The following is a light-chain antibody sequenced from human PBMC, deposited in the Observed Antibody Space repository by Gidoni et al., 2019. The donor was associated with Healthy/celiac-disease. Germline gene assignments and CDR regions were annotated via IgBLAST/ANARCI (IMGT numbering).Light chain of an antibody. CDR2: WAS. V-gene: IGKV4-1*01. CDR3: QQYYSTPT. J-gene: IGKJ1*01. Sequence: DILMTQSPASLSVSLGERATINCKSSQSVLYSSNNNNYLAWYQQKPGQPPKLLIYWASTRESGVPDRFSGSGSGTDFTLTISSLQAEDVAVYYCQQYYSTPTFGQGTKVEIK. CDR1: QSVLYSSNNNNY.